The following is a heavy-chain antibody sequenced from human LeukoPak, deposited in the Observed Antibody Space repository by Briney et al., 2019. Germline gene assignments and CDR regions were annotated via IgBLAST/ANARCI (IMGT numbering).Heavy chain of an antibody. CDR3: AREGAIVGTTGSYFDY. Sequence: SXKVXCKASGGTFISYAISWVRQAPGQGLEWMGGITPILGTANYAQKFQGRVTITADESTSTAYMKLSSLRSEDTAVYYCAREGAIVGTTGSYFDYWGQGTLVIVSS. V-gene: IGHV1-69*13. CDR1: GGTFISYA. D-gene: IGHD1-26*01. CDR2: ITPILGTA. J-gene: IGHJ4*02.